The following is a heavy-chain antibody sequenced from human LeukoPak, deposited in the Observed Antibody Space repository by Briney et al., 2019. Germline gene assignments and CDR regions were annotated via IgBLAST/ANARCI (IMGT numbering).Heavy chain of an antibody. V-gene: IGHV4-31*03. CDR2: IYYSGST. D-gene: IGHD6-19*01. Sequence: SQTLSLTCTVSGGSISSGFYYWSWIRQHPGKGLEWIGYIYYSGSTYYNPSLKSRVTISVDTSKNQFSLKLSSVTAADTAVYYCAREKVHSSGWYKSYYYYYGMDVWGQGTTVTVSS. CDR1: GGSISSGFYY. CDR3: AREKVHSSGWYKSYYYYYGMDV. J-gene: IGHJ6*02.